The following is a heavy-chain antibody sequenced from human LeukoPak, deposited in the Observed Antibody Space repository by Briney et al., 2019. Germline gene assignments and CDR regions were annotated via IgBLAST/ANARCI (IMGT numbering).Heavy chain of an antibody. J-gene: IGHJ4*02. D-gene: IGHD3-10*01. CDR2: VSFEGSNK. V-gene: IGHV3-30*18. Sequence: GGSLRLSCAASGFTFSRYGMHWVRQAPGKGLEWVAVVSFEGSNKYYADSVKGRFSISRDNSKNTLSLQMNSLRAEDTAVYYCAKDMGYYYGSGSYPPENDYWGQGTLVTVSS. CDR3: AKDMGYYYGSGSYPPENDY. CDR1: GFTFSRYG.